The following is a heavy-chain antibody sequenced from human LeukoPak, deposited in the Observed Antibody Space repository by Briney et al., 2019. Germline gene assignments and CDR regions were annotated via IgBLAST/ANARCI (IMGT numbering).Heavy chain of an antibody. V-gene: IGHV1-18*01. D-gene: IGHD3-22*01. CDR3: ARSHRSLRLLLPTDY. J-gene: IGHJ4*02. CDR1: GGTFSSYA. Sequence: ASVKVSCKASGGTFSSYAISWVRQAPGQGLEWMGWISADIGVTEYAQKFQDRLTMTTDTSTDTAYLDLRSLTSDDTAVYYCARSHRSLRLLLPTDYWGQGTLVTVSS. CDR2: ISADIGVT.